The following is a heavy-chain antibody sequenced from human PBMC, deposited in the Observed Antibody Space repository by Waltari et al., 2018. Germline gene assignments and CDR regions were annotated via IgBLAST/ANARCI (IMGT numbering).Heavy chain of an antibody. CDR3: ARGGGPRTVVALPFDH. D-gene: IGHD3-22*01. V-gene: IGHV1-18*01. J-gene: IGHJ4*02. CDR1: GSTFSTFG. Sequence: QVQLVQSGDEVKIPGASVKVSCTASGSTFSTFGINWVRQAPGQGLEWMGWISGYSGDANYVQSLQGRVTMTTDTSTSTAYLELRGLRSDDTAVYYCARGGGPRTVVALPFDHWGQGTLVTVSS. CDR2: ISGYSGDA.